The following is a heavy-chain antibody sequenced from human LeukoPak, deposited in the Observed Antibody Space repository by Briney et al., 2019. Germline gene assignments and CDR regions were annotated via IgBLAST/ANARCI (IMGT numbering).Heavy chain of an antibody. CDR2: ISSSSSYI. CDR1: GFTFSSYS. CDR3: ARGMDSSGYYYGEGIDY. D-gene: IGHD3-22*01. J-gene: IGHJ4*02. Sequence: PGGSLRLSCAASGFTFSSYSMNWVRQAPGKGLEWVSSISSSSSYIYYADSVKGRFTISRDNAKNSLYLQMNSLRAEDTAVYYCARGMDSSGYYYGEGIDYWGQGTLVTVSS. V-gene: IGHV3-21*04.